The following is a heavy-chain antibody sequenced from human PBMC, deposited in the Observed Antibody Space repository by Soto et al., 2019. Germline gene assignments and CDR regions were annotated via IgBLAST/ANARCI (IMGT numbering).Heavy chain of an antibody. D-gene: IGHD4-17*01. J-gene: IGHJ5*02. CDR3: ARETYGDYVGYFDP. V-gene: IGHV4-59*12. CDR1: GGSISSYY. Sequence: TSETLSLTCTVSGGSISSYYWSWIRQPPGKGLEWIGYIYYSGSTNYNPSLKSRVTISVDTSKNQFSLKLSSVTAADMAVYYCARETYGDYVGYFDPWGQGIQVTVSS. CDR2: IYYSGST.